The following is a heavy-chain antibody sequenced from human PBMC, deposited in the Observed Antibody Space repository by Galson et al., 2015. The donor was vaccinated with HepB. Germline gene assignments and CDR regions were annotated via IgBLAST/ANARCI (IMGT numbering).Heavy chain of an antibody. CDR3: ARGGIVGATNRDQFDY. CDR1: GGSISSSNW. Sequence: ETLSLTCAVSGGSISSSNWWSWVRQPPGKGLEWIGEIYHSGSTNYNPSLKSRVTISVDKSKNQFSLKLSSVTAADTAVYYCARGGIVGATNRDQFDYWGQGTLVTVSS. J-gene: IGHJ4*02. D-gene: IGHD1-26*01. V-gene: IGHV4-4*02. CDR2: IYHSGST.